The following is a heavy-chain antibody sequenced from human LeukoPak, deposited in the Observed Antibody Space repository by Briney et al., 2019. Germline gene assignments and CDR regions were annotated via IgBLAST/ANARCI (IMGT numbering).Heavy chain of an antibody. CDR3: AYGPYGEGTTFV. Sequence: PSETLSLTCTVSGGSISSSSYYWSWIRQPAGKGLEWIGRIYTSGSTNYNPSLKSRVTISVDTSKNQFSLKLSSVTAADTAVYYCAYGPYGEGTTFVWGQGTLVTVSS. V-gene: IGHV4-61*02. CDR2: IYTSGST. CDR1: GGSISSSSYY. D-gene: IGHD4-17*01. J-gene: IGHJ4*02.